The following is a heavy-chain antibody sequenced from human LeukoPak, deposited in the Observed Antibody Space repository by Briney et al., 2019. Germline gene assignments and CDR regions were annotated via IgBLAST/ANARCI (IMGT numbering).Heavy chain of an antibody. J-gene: IGHJ6*02. CDR2: IIPIFGTA. CDR3: ARRHFWSGPDHYYYGMDV. Sequence: ASVKVSCKASGGTFSSYAISWVRQAPGQGLEWMGGIIPIFGTANYAQKFQGRVTITADESTSTAYMELSSLRSEDTAVYYCARRHFWSGPDHYYYGMDVWGQGTTVTVSS. D-gene: IGHD3-3*02. CDR1: GGTFSSYA. V-gene: IGHV1-69*13.